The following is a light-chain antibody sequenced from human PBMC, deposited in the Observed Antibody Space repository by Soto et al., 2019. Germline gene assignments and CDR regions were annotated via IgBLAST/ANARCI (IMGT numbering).Light chain of an antibody. J-gene: IGKJ1*01. Sequence: DIVFTQPPLSLPVTPGEPASISCRSSPSLLNSNGYNYLDWYLQKPGQSPQLLIYLGSSRASGVPDRFSGSGSGTDFTLTISRVEAEDVGFYYCMQALQAPLTFGQGTKVDIK. CDR1: PSLLNSNGYNY. CDR2: LGS. V-gene: IGKV2-28*01. CDR3: MQALQAPLT.